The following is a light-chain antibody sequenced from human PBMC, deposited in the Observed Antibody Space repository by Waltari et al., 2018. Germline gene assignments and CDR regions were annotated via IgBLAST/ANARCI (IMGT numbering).Light chain of an antibody. V-gene: IGLV5-45*01. Sequence: QAVLTQPASLSASPGASASLTCTLRSGVNVGAYSIYWYQQKSGSPPQYVLRYKSDSDVQRGSGVPSRFSGSKDPSANAGILLISGLQSEDEADYYCMIWHSSAVVFGGGTRLTVL. CDR3: MIWHSSAVV. CDR2: YKSDSDV. CDR1: SGVNVGAYS. J-gene: IGLJ3*02.